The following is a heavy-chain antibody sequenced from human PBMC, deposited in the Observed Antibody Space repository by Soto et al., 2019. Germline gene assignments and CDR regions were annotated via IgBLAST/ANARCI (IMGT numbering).Heavy chain of an antibody. D-gene: IGHD3-22*01. V-gene: IGHV3-23*01. J-gene: IGHJ3*02. Sequence: SLRLSCAASGFTFSSYAMSWVRQAPGKGLEWVSAISGSGGSTYYADSVKGRFTISRDNSKNTLYLQMNSLRAEDTAVYYCAKVLLLTYYYDSSGPEGAFDIWGQGTMVTVSS. CDR2: ISGSGGST. CDR1: GFTFSSYA. CDR3: AKVLLLTYYYDSSGPEGAFDI.